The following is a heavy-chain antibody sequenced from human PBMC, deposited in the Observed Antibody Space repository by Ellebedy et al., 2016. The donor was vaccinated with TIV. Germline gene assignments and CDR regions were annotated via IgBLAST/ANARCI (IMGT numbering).Heavy chain of an antibody. D-gene: IGHD3-22*01. CDR1: GFSFSNYW. J-gene: IGHJ4*02. CDR3: ARGAVYYYDSSGYYYFFDY. CDR2: IDSDGSDT. Sequence: GGSLRLXCAASGFSFSNYWMEWARQAPGKGLVWLSHIDSDGSDTSYAESVKGRFTISRDNAKNTLYLQMNSLRAEDTAVYFCARGAVYYYDSSGYYYFFDYWGQGTLVTVSS. V-gene: IGHV3-74*01.